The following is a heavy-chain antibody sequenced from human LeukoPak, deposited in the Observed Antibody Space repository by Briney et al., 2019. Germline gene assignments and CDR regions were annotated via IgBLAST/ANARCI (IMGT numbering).Heavy chain of an antibody. CDR3: ARGVVVHYTWFDP. J-gene: IGHJ5*02. CDR1: GYRFTSYG. Sequence: GASVKVSCKASGYRFTSYGISWVRQAPGQGLEWMGWISANDGSANYTQKLQGRATMTTDTPTSTAYMEIRDLRSDDTAVYYCARGVVVHYTWFDPWGQGTLVTVSS. CDR2: ISANDGSA. V-gene: IGHV1-18*01. D-gene: IGHD2-2*01.